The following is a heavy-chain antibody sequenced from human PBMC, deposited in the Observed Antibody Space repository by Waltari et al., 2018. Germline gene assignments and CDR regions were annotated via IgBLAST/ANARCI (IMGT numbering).Heavy chain of an antibody. D-gene: IGHD3-10*01. J-gene: IGHJ4*02. CDR3: VQGGFYYAD. CDR2: IKPDGSEK. V-gene: IGHV3-7*01. CDR1: GFTVDTYW. Sequence: EVQVVESGGGLVQPGGSLSVSCVACGFTVDTYWMRWVRQAPGKGLEWVANIKPDGSEKNHVDSVKGRFTISRDNAKNSLYLQMNSLRAEDTAVYYCVQGGFYYADWGQGTLVTVSS.